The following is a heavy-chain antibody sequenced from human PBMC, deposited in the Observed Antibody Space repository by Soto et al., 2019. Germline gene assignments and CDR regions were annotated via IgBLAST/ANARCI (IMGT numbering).Heavy chain of an antibody. Sequence: QVQLVQSGAEVKKPGSSVKVSCKASGGTFSSYAISWVRQAPGQGLEWMGGIIPIFGTANYAQKFQGRVTITADESTSTAYMELSSLRSEDTAVYYCARDGRVGASWGDYYYGMDVWGQGTTVTVSS. D-gene: IGHD1-26*01. CDR3: ARDGRVGASWGDYYYGMDV. CDR2: IIPIFGTA. J-gene: IGHJ6*02. CDR1: GGTFSSYA. V-gene: IGHV1-69*01.